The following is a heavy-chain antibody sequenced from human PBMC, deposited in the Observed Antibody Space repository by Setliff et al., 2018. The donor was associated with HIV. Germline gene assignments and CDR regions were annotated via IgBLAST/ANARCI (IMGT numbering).Heavy chain of an antibody. V-gene: IGHV4-31*01. CDR3: ARGGAFCGRDSCYYLDY. D-gene: IGHD2-21*02. J-gene: IGHJ4*02. CDR1: GDSIDRSNFF. CDR2: IYYSGSA. Sequence: SETLSLTCTVSGDSIDRSNFFWTWIRQHPGKGLEWIRYIYYSGSATYNPSLKGQASISVDTSRNEFSLKLSSVTAADTAVYFCARGGAFCGRDSCYYLDYWGQGNPVTVSS.